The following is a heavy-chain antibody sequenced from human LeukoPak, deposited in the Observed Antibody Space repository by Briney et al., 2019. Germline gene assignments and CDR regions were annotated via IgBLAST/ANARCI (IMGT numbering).Heavy chain of an antibody. D-gene: IGHD3-22*01. J-gene: IGHJ5*02. Sequence: GGSLRLSCAASGVNFGGYGMSWVRQAPGKGLEWVCDINCDGAWTCYADSVKGRFTIYRDNAKNSLYLNMNSLRAEDTDLYYCARYYYDSARGFDLWGQGTLVTVSA. CDR3: ARYYYDSARGFDL. CDR1: GVNFGGYG. CDR2: INCDGAWT. V-gene: IGHV3-20*04.